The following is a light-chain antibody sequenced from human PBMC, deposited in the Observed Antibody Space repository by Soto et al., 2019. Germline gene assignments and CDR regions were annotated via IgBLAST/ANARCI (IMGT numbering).Light chain of an antibody. CDR2: DVS. CDR1: SSDVGAYNY. CDR3: CSYAGSYTFV. Sequence: QSALTQPRSVSGSPGQSVTISCTGTSSDVGAYNYVSWYQQHPGKAPKLMIYDVSERPSGVPDRFSASKSGNTASLTISGLQAEDEADYYCCSYAGSYTFVFGGGTQLTVL. J-gene: IGLJ2*01. V-gene: IGLV2-11*01.